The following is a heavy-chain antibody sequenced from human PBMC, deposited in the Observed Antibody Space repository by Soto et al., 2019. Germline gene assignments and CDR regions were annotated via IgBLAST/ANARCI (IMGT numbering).Heavy chain of an antibody. V-gene: IGHV4-34*01. Sequence: SETLSLTCAVYGGSFSGYYWSWIRQPPGKGLEWIGEINHSGSTNYNPSLKSRVTISVDTSKNQFSLKLSSVTAADTAVYYCARVTLTMVRGVVTNYYYYGMDVWGQGTTVTISS. J-gene: IGHJ6*02. CDR2: INHSGST. D-gene: IGHD3-10*01. CDR3: ARVTLTMVRGVVTNYYYYGMDV. CDR1: GGSFSGYY.